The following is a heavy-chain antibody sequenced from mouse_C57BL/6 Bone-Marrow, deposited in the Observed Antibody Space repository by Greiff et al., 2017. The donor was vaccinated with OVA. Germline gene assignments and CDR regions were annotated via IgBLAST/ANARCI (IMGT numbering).Heavy chain of an antibody. D-gene: IGHD1-1*01. CDR3: ANCGLTTVPSYWYFDV. Sequence: QVQLQQSGAELVKPGASVKLSCKASGYTFTSYWMHWVKQRPGQGLEWIGMIHPNSGSTNYNEKFKSKATLTVDKSSSTAYMQLSSLTSEDSAVYYCANCGLTTVPSYWYFDVWGTGTTVTVSS. J-gene: IGHJ1*03. V-gene: IGHV1-64*01. CDR2: IHPNSGST. CDR1: GYTFTSYW.